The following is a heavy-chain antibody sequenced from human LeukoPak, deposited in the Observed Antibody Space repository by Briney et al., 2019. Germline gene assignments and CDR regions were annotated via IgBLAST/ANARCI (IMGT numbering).Heavy chain of an antibody. CDR3: AKGPAPYGMDV. V-gene: IGHV3-23*01. Sequence: GGSLRLSCAASGFTVSSNYMSWVRQAPGKGLEWVSAISGSGGSTYYADSVKGRFTISRDNSKNTLYLQMNSLRAEDTAVYYCAKGPAPYGMDVWGQGTTVTVSS. CDR2: ISGSGGST. D-gene: IGHD2-2*01. CDR1: GFTVSSNY. J-gene: IGHJ6*02.